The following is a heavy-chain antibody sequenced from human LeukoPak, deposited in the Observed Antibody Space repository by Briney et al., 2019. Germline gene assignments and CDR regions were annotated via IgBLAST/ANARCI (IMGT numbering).Heavy chain of an antibody. CDR3: ARDGTDTAMVTGYFDY. J-gene: IGHJ4*02. V-gene: IGHV3-30-3*01. CDR1: GFTFSSYA. D-gene: IGHD5-18*01. Sequence: GGSLRLSCAASGFTFSSYAMHWVRQAPGKGLEWVAVISYEGSSKYYADSVKGRFTISRDNSKNTLYLQVNSLRAEDTAVYYCARDGTDTAMVTGYFDYWGQGTLVTVSS. CDR2: ISYEGSSK.